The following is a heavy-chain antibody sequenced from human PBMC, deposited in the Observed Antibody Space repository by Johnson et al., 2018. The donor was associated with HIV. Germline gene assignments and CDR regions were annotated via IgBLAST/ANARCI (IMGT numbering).Heavy chain of an antibody. CDR3: ARDGRDIVVVVAAVEDAFDI. CDR2: IGTAGDT. D-gene: IGHD2-15*01. CDR1: GFTFSSYD. V-gene: IGHV3-13*01. J-gene: IGHJ3*02. Sequence: EVQLVESGGGLVQPGGSLRLSCAASGFTFSSYDMHWVRQATGKGLEWVSAIGTAGDTYYPGSVKGRFTISSENAKNSLYLQMNSLRAEDTAVYYCARDGRDIVVVVAAVEDAFDIWGQGTMVTVSS.